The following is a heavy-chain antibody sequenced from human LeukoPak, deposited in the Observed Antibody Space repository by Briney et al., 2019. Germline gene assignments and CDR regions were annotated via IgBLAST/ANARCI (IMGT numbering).Heavy chain of an antibody. Sequence: SETLSLTCAVYGGSFSGYYWSWIRQPPGKGLEWIGEINHSGSTNYNPSLKSRISISVDTSKNQFSLKLSSVTAADTAVYYCARRRGGQYIQLWLSYYFDYWGQGTLVTVSS. CDR1: GGSFSGYY. J-gene: IGHJ4*02. V-gene: IGHV4-34*01. D-gene: IGHD5-18*01. CDR3: ARRRGGQYIQLWLSYYFDY. CDR2: INHSGST.